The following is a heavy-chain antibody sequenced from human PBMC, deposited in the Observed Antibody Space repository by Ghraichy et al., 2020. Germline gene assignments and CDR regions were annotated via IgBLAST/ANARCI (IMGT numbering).Heavy chain of an antibody. CDR2: IYYSGST. J-gene: IGHJ3*02. V-gene: IGHV4-31*03. Sequence: TLSLTCTVSGGSISSGGYYWSWIRQHPGKGLEWIGYIYYSGSTYYNPSLKSRVTISVDTSKNQFSLKLSSVTAADTAVYYCARDRSYDFWSGSPRGAFDIWGQGTMVTVSS. CDR3: ARDRSYDFWSGSPRGAFDI. CDR1: GGSISSGGYY. D-gene: IGHD3-3*01.